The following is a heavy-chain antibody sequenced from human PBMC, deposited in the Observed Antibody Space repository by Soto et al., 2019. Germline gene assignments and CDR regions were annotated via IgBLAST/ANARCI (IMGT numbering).Heavy chain of an antibody. J-gene: IGHJ6*02. CDR1: GFTFSSYE. V-gene: IGHV3-48*03. D-gene: IGHD1-1*01. CDR2: ISVSGTMR. Sequence: GGSLRLSCAPSGFTFSSYEMNWVRQAPGKGLEWVSYISVSGTMRFYADAVKGRFTISRDNTKKILYLQMNSLRAEDTALYYCATAGLAGTVWGQGTTVTVSS. CDR3: ATAGLAGTV.